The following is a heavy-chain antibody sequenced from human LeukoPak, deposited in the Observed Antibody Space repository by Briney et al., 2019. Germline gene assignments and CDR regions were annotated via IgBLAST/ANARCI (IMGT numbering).Heavy chain of an antibody. CDR1: GYTFTSYY. Sequence: GASVKVSCKASGYTFTSYYMHWLRQAPGQGLEWMGIINPSGGSTSYAQKFQGRVTMTRDTSTSTIYMELSSLRSEDTAVYYCARDKTDSSTYSWFDPWGQGTLVTVSS. V-gene: IGHV1-46*01. CDR3: ARDKTDSSTYSWFDP. CDR2: INPSGGST. J-gene: IGHJ5*02. D-gene: IGHD6-13*01.